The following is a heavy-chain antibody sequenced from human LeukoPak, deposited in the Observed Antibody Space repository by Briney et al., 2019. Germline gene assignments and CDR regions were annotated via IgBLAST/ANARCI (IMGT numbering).Heavy chain of an antibody. V-gene: IGHV4-31*03. J-gene: IGHJ4*02. CDR1: DDSISRRGYY. CDR3: ANSLPTVSTRNYFDY. D-gene: IGHD5/OR15-5a*01. CDR2: IYYNGRSGNT. Sequence: SETLTLTCSVSDDSISRRGYYWSWIRQRPGMGLEWMGYIYYNGRSGNTYYNLALKSRVTMSIDTGEKHFSLRLTSVTAADTAVYYCANSLPTVSTRNYFDYWGQGTLVIVSS.